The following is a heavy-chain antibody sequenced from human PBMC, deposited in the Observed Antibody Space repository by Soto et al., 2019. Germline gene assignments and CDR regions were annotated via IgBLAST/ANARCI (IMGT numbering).Heavy chain of an antibody. D-gene: IGHD3-3*01. CDR3: AKDLSASLRFLEWLLSGYFDY. Sequence: GSLRLSCAASGFTFSSYAMSWVRQAPGKGLEWVSAISGSGGSTYYADSVKGRFTISRDNSKNTLYLQMNSLRAEDTAVYYCAKDLSASLRFLEWLLSGYFDYWGQGTLVTVSS. CDR1: GFTFSSYA. V-gene: IGHV3-23*01. J-gene: IGHJ4*02. CDR2: ISGSGGST.